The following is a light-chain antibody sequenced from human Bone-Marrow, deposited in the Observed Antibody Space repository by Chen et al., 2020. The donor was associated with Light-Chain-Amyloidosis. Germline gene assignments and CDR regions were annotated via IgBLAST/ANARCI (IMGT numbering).Light chain of an antibody. V-gene: IGKV3-20*01. Sequence: TQSPGTLSVSQGERATLSCRASQGVASNYFAWYQQKPGQAPRLLIFDISKRATGVSVRFSGSGSETDFTLTISRVEPEDLAMYYCLQYGSSIRTFGQGTRLDIK. CDR3: LQYGSSIRT. J-gene: IGKJ2*01. CDR2: DIS. CDR1: QGVASNY.